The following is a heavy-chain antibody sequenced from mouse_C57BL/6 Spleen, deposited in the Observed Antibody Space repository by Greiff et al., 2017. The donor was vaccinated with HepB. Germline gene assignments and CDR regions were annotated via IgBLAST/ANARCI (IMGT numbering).Heavy chain of an antibody. D-gene: IGHD3-1*01. V-gene: IGHV3-1*01. Sequence: EVHLVESGPGMVKPSQSLSLTCTVTGYSITSGYDWHWIRHFPGNKLEWMGYISYSGSTNYNPSLKSRISITHDTSKNHFFLNLNSVTTEDTATYYWARDRGGYYAMDYWGQGTSVTVSS. J-gene: IGHJ4*01. CDR2: ISYSGST. CDR3: ARDRGGYYAMDY. CDR1: GYSITSGYD.